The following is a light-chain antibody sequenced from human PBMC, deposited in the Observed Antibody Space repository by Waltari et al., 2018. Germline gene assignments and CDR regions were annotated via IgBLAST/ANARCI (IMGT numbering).Light chain of an antibody. J-gene: IGKJ1*01. CDR1: QGISID. Sequence: DIQMTQSPSSLSASVGDRVTITFRASQGISIDLAWYQQKPRKAPKLLISWASTLQFGVPSRFSGSGAGTDFTLTISGLQPDDFATYYCQKYDSAPQTFGQGTKVEIK. CDR2: WAS. CDR3: QKYDSAPQT. V-gene: IGKV1-27*01.